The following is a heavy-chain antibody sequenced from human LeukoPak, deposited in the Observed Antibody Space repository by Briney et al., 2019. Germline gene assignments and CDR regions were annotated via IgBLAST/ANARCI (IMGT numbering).Heavy chain of an antibody. Sequence: SETLSLTCTISGDSIDPYSWSWIRQPPGKGLEWIGYISHIGTIKYNTSLMSRVSMGLDKPNNEFSLSLRSVTATDTALYFCARYQGSTVFNYWGRGVPVIVSS. D-gene: IGHD5/OR15-5a*01. CDR1: GDSIDPYS. CDR3: ARYQGSTVFNY. V-gene: IGHV4-59*08. CDR2: ISHIGTI. J-gene: IGHJ1*01.